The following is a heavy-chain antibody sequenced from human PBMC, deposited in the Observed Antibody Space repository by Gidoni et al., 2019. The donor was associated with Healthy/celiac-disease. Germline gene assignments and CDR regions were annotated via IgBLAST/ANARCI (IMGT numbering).Heavy chain of an antibody. V-gene: IGHV4-30-4*01. Sequence: QVQLQESGPGLVKPSQTLSLPCTVSGGSISSGDYYWSWIRQPPGKGLEWIGYIYYSGSTYYNPSLKSRVTISVDTSKNQFSLKLSSVTAADTAVYYCARGTISMVRGAITFDYWGQGTLVTVSS. J-gene: IGHJ4*02. CDR3: ARGTISMVRGAITFDY. CDR1: GGSISSGDYY. CDR2: IYYSGST. D-gene: IGHD3-10*01.